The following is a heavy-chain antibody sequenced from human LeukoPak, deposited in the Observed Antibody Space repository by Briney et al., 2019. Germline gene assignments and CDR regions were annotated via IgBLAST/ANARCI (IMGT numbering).Heavy chain of an antibody. CDR2: ITWNNDKI. V-gene: IGHV3-9*01. CDR3: TKDLFERLTPYTAFDI. J-gene: IGHJ3*02. D-gene: IGHD3-9*01. Sequence: PGGSLRLSCAASGFTFEDYAMHWVRQAPGEGLGWGSSITWNNDKIAYTDSVKGRFTISRDNARSSLYLQMNSLRPEDTALYYCTKDLFERLTPYTAFDIWGQGTMVSVSS. CDR1: GFTFEDYA.